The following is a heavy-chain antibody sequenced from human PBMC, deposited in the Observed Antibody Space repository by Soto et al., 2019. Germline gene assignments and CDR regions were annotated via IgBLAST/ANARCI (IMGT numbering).Heavy chain of an antibody. CDR3: AKAQTPVPLFLAAMEV. CDR2: LSDSGISI. J-gene: IGHJ6*04. CDR1: GFTFSSHA. Sequence: GGSLRLSCTASGFTFSSHAMTWVRQAPGKGLEWVSGLSDSGISIYYADSVKGRFTISRDNSMNTLYLQMKILRAEDTAVYYCAKAQTPVPLFLAAMEVWGKGTRVTVPS. V-gene: IGHV3-23*01. D-gene: IGHD3-3*01.